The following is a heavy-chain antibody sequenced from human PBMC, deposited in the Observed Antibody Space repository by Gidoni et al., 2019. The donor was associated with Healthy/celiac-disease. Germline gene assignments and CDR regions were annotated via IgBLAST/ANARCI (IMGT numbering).Heavy chain of an antibody. J-gene: IGHJ6*03. CDR1: GGSFSGYY. Sequence: QVQLQQWGAGLLKPSETLSLTCAVYGGSFSGYYWSWIRQPPGKGLEWIGEINHSGSTNYNPSLKSRVTISVDTSKNQFSLKLSSVTAADTAVYYCARGTAARPTSTYYYYYMDVWGKGTTVTVSS. CDR3: ARGTAARPTSTYYYYYMDV. CDR2: INHSGST. V-gene: IGHV4-34*01. D-gene: IGHD6-6*01.